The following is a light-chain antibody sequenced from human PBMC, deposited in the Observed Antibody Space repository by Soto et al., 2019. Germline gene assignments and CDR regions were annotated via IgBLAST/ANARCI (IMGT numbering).Light chain of an antibody. V-gene: IGKV3-20*01. CDR3: QQYGGSPRT. Sequence: EVVLPQSPGTLSSSPGERATLSCRASRTVTSNYLAWYQQKPGQAPRLLIHGASNRASGIPDRFSGSGSGTDFTLTISRLEPEDFAVYYCQQYGGSPRTFGQGTKVDIK. CDR1: RTVTSNY. J-gene: IGKJ1*01. CDR2: GAS.